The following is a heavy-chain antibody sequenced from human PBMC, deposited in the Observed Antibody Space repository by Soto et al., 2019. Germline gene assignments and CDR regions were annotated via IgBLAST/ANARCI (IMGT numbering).Heavy chain of an antibody. CDR1: GGSSKNYA. V-gene: IGHV1-69*06. CDR2: IIPISGTA. CDR3: ARDMTVFTVPYFDY. D-gene: IGHD2-21*02. J-gene: IGHJ4*02. Sequence: QVQLVQSGAEVKKPGSSVKVSCKASGGSSKNYAISWVRQAPGQGLEWMGGIIPISGTADYAQKFQGRLTITADKSTNTAYMELSSLGSEDTAVYYCARDMTVFTVPYFDYWGQGTLVTVSS.